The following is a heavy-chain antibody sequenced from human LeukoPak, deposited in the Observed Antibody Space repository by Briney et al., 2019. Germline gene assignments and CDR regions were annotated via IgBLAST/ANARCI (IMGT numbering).Heavy chain of an antibody. CDR1: GESFDGYY. D-gene: IGHD3/OR15-3a*01. CDR2: INHVGIT. V-gene: IGHV4-34*01. J-gene: IGHJ4*02. Sequence: SETLSLTCAVYGESFDGYYWSWIRQSPGKGLEWIGHINHVGITNHNPSLKSRVTISVDTSKNQFTLKVRSVTAADTAVYYCARQTGSGLFILPGGQGTLVTVSS. CDR3: ARQTGSGLFILP.